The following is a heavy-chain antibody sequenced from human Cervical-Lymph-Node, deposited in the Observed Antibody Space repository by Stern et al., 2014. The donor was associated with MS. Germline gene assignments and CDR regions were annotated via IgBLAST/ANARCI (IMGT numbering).Heavy chain of an antibody. V-gene: IGHV3-33*01. J-gene: IGHJ4*02. CDR1: GFTFSNYG. CDR2: IWYDGNKK. Sequence: VQLEESGGGVVQPGRSLRLSCAASGFTFSNYGMHWVRQAPGKGLEWLAVIWYDGNKKYYADSVKGRFTISRDNSKNTLFLQMSSLTAEDTALYYCARGNWNYEGMGYWGQGTLVT. D-gene: IGHD1-7*01. CDR3: ARGNWNYEGMGY.